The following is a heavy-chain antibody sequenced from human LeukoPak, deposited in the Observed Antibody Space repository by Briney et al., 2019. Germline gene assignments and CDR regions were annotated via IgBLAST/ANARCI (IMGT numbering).Heavy chain of an antibody. D-gene: IGHD3-10*01. CDR1: GGTFSSYA. CDR3: ASGASYGSGSYYYYYYMDV. CDR2: IIPIFGTA. J-gene: IGHJ6*03. Sequence: GASVKVSCKASGGTFSSYAISWVRQAPGQGLEWMGGIIPIFGTANYAQKFQGRVTITADESTSTAYMELSSLRSEDTAVYYCASGASYGSGSYYYYYYMDVWGKGTTVTISS. V-gene: IGHV1-69*13.